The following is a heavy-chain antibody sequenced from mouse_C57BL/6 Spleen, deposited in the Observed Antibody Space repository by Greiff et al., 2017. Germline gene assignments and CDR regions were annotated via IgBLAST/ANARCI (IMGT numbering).Heavy chain of an antibody. D-gene: IGHD1-1*01. CDR2: IRNKANGYTI. CDR3: ARLYYGSSYSYFDY. CDR1: GFTFTDYY. V-gene: IGHV7-3*01. J-gene: IGHJ2*01. Sequence: EVMLVESGGGLVQPGGSLSLSCAASGFTFTDYYMSWVRQPPGKALEWLGFIRNKANGYTIEYSASVKGRFTISRDNSQGILYLQMNALRAEDSATYYNARLYYGSSYSYFDYWGQGTTLTDSS.